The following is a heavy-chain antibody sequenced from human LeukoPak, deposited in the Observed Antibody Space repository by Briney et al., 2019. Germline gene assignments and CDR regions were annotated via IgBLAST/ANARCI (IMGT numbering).Heavy chain of an antibody. CDR1: GFTFSSYW. J-gene: IGHJ6*03. Sequence: PGGSLRLSCAASGFTFSSYWMSWVRQAPGKGLEWVSVIYSGGSTYYADSVKGRFTISRDNSKNTLYLQMNSLRAEDTAVYYCARARPYYYYYMDVWGKGTTVTVSS. CDR3: ARARPYYYYYMDV. CDR2: IYSGGST. V-gene: IGHV3-66*02.